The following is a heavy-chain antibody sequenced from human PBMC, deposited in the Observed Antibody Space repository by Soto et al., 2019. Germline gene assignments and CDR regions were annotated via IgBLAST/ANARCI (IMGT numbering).Heavy chain of an antibody. CDR1: GYTFTTYY. D-gene: IGHD6-19*01. Sequence: QVQLVQSGTEVKEPGASVSLSCKASGYTFTTYYIHWVRQAPGQGLEWMGMINPSGGSRTYAQNSEGNVPRTTERYASTGHMDQNSLRSDDTAGYYGARATSAGTGRRVDVWGQGTTVTVSS. CDR2: INPSGGSR. V-gene: IGHV1-46*01. CDR3: ARATSAGTGRRVDV. J-gene: IGHJ6*02.